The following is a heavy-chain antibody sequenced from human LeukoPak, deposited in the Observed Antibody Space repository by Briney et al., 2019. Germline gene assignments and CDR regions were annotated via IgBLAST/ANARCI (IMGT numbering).Heavy chain of an antibody. J-gene: IGHJ4*02. V-gene: IGHV3-7*01. CDR1: GFTFSSYW. CDR3: ARAYDVITIFGVVNRRYLDY. CDR2: IKQDGSEK. D-gene: IGHD3-3*01. Sequence: GGSLRLSCAASGFTFSSYWMSWVRQAPGKGLEWVANIKQDGSEKYYVDSVKGRFTISRDNAKNSLYLQMNSLRAEDTAVYYCARAYDVITIFGVVNRRYLDYWGQGTLVTVSS.